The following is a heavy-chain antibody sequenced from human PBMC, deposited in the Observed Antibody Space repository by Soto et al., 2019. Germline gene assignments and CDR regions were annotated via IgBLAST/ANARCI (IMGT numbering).Heavy chain of an antibody. V-gene: IGHV1-3*01. J-gene: IGHJ4*02. D-gene: IGHD6-13*01. CDR1: GYTFTSYA. Sequence: QVQLVQSGAEVKKPGASVKVSCKASGYTFTSYAMHWVRQAPGQRLEWMGWINAGNGNTKYSQKFQGRVTITRDTSASTAYMELSSLRSGDTAVYYCAISYEYSSSWYDYWGQGTLVTVSS. CDR3: AISYEYSSSWYDY. CDR2: INAGNGNT.